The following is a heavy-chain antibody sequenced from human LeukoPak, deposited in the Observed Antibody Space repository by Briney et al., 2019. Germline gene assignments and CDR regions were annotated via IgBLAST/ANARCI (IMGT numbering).Heavy chain of an antibody. CDR1: GYTFTSYG. V-gene: IGHV1-18*01. D-gene: IGHD3-10*01. J-gene: IGHJ4*02. Sequence: ASVKVSCKASGYTFTSYGISWVRQAPGQGLEWMGWISAYNGNTNYAQKLQGRGTMNTDTSTSTASMQLRSLRSDDTAVYYCARDRLWFGELSPIDYWGQGTLVTVSS. CDR2: ISAYNGNT. CDR3: ARDRLWFGELSPIDY.